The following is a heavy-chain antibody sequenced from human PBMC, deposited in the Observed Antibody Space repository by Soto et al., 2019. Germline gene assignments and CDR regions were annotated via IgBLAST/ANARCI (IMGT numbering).Heavy chain of an antibody. D-gene: IGHD5-12*01. CDR1: GGSISSPTYY. V-gene: IGHV4-39*02. Sequence: QVPLQEPGPGLVKPSETLSLTCSVSGGSISSPTYYWGWVRRAPGGGPEWIGNIFYNGRTDYNPSLQSRVTISVDTSKNQFSLRLASVTAADTAVYYCARGGFSAGEESDWFDPWGHGTLVTVS. J-gene: IGHJ5*02. CDR3: ARGGFSAGEESDWFDP. CDR2: IFYNGRT.